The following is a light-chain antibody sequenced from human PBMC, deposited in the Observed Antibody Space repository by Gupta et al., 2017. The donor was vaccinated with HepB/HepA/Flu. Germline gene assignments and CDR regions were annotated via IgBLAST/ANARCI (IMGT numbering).Light chain of an antibody. CDR2: DVS. V-gene: IGLV2-14*03. Sequence: QSALTQPASVSVSPGQSITISCTGTSSDVGGYNYVSWYQQHPGKAPKLMIYDVSNRPSGVSIRFSDSKSGNTASLTISGLQAEGEADYYCSSYSSSSTRVFGGGTKLTVL. CDR3: SSYSSSSTRV. CDR1: SSDVGGYNY. J-gene: IGLJ3*02.